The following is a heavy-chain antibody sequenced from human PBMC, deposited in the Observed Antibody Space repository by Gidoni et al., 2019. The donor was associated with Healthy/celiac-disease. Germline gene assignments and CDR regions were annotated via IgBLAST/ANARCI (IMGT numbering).Heavy chain of an antibody. J-gene: IGHJ4*02. CDR3: ARDPTNYYDSSGYYSYFDY. V-gene: IGHV3-30*04. Sequence: QVQLVESGGGVVQPGRSLRLSCAASGFTFSSYAMHWVRQAPGKGLEWVAVISDDGSNKYYADSVKGRFTISRDNSKNTLYLQMNSLRAEDTAVYYCARDPTNYYDSSGYYSYFDYWGQGTLVTVSS. CDR1: GFTFSSYA. D-gene: IGHD3-22*01. CDR2: ISDDGSNK.